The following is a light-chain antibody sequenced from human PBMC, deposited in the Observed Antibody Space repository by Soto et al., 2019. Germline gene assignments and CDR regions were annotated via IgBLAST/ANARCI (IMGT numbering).Light chain of an antibody. CDR3: QQYGTSPLT. CDR1: ERISSNF. V-gene: IGKV3-20*01. Sequence: VLTQSPDTLSLSPGERATLSCRASERISSNFLAWYQQRPGQAPRLLIYGASTRASGIPDRFSGSGSGTDFALTISRLEPEDFAVFYCQQYGTSPLTFGPGTTVEIK. CDR2: GAS. J-gene: IGKJ3*01.